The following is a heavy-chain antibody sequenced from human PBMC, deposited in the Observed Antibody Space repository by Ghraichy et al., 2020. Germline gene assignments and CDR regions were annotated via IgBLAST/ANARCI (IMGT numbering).Heavy chain of an antibody. D-gene: IGHD2-15*01. CDR1: GGSISSSSYY. CDR3: ARQKSIVVFGAFDI. Sequence: SETLSLTCTVSGGSISSSSYYWGWIRQPPGKGLEWIGSIYYSGSTYYNPSLKSRVTISVDTSKNQFSLKLSSVTAADTAVYYGARQKSIVVFGAFDIWGQGTMVTVYS. CDR2: IYYSGST. V-gene: IGHV4-39*01. J-gene: IGHJ3*02.